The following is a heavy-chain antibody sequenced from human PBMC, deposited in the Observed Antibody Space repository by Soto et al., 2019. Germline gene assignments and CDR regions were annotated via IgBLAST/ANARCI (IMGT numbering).Heavy chain of an antibody. CDR2: INPNGGRT. CDR3: AVFCSAGGCPPGPWN. V-gene: IGHV1-46*03. CDR1: GYSFTTYY. Sequence: QVVQSGAEVRKPGASVKVSCKASGYSFTTYYIHWFRQAPGQGLEWMVIINPNGGRTNSAQKFQGRVTVTRDTSASTVYMELCSLRSDVTAVYSCAVFCSAGGCPPGPWNWGRGTMVTVSS. J-gene: IGHJ3*01. D-gene: IGHD2-15*01.